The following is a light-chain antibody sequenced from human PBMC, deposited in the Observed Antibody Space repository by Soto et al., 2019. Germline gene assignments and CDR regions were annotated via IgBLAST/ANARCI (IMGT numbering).Light chain of an antibody. J-gene: IGKJ3*01. CDR2: TAS. V-gene: IGKV1-8*01. CDR3: QHYYSDPVT. Sequence: SQSPAYRATFTCDAVPITCRASQTIDSYLAWYQQKSGQAPKLLINTASTLRSGVPSRFSASGSGTEFTLTISSLQPDDYATYYCQHYYSDPVTFGHGTKVDIK. CDR1: QTIDSY.